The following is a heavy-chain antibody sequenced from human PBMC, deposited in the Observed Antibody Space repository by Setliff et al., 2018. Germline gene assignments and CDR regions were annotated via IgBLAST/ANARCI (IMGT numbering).Heavy chain of an antibody. Sequence: ASVKVSCKVSGGAFTSHGVSWVRQAPGQGLEWMGWISGYYNKTNYAQKFQDRVTMTTDASTNTAYMELRSLGSDDTAVYYCATFRGYTYGYDYWGQGTQVTVSS. D-gene: IGHD5-18*01. CDR2: ISGYYNKT. J-gene: IGHJ4*02. CDR1: GGAFTSHG. V-gene: IGHV1-18*01. CDR3: ATFRGYTYGYDY.